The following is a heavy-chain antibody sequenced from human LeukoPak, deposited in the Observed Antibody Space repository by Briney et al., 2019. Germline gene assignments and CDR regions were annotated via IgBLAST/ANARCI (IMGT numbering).Heavy chain of an antibody. CDR3: ARDKRYSSSWYRGFDP. D-gene: IGHD6-13*01. CDR2: IYYSGST. V-gene: IGHV4-59*01. Sequence: SETLSLTCTVSGGSISSYYWSWIRQPPGKGLEWIGYIYYSGSTNYSPSLKSRVTISVDTSKNQFSLKLSSVTAADTAVYYCARDKRYSSSWYRGFDPWGQGTLVTVSS. CDR1: GGSISSYY. J-gene: IGHJ5*02.